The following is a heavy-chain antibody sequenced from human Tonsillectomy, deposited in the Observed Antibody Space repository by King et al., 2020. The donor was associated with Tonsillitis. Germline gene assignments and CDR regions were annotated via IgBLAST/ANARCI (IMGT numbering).Heavy chain of an antibody. J-gene: IGHJ4*02. CDR2: ISHDGSIK. D-gene: IGHD3-3*01. V-gene: IGHV3-30*18. Sequence: VQLVESGGGVVQPGRSLRLSCAASGFTFSSYGMHWIRQAPGKGLGWVALISHDGSIKYYADSVQGRLTISRDDSKSTVYLQMNSLRVEDTAVYYCAKEIGLYNFWSGYFDCWGQGTLVTVSS. CDR3: AKEIGLYNFWSGYFDC. CDR1: GFTFSSYG.